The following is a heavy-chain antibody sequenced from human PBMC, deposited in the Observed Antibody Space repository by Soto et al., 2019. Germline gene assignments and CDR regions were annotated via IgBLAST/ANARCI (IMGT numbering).Heavy chain of an antibody. CDR3: AKSLSGWSFFDY. CDR1: GSTFSSYA. Sequence: PGGSLRLSCAASGSTFSSYAMSWVRQAPGKGLEWVSTISGSGGSTYYADSVKGRFSISRDNSKNTLYLQMNSLRPEDTAVYYCAKSLSGWSFFDYWGQGTLVTVSS. D-gene: IGHD6-19*01. J-gene: IGHJ4*02. CDR2: ISGSGGST. V-gene: IGHV3-23*01.